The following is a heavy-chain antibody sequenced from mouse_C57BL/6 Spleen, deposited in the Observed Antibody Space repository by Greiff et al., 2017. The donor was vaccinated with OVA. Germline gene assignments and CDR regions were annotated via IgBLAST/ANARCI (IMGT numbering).Heavy chain of an antibody. CDR3: TRISTGYYFDY. CDR2: IDPETGGT. Sequence: QVHVKQSGAELVRPGASVTLSCKASGYTFTDYEMHWVKQTPVHGLEWIGAIDPETGGTAYNQKFKGKAILTADKSSSTAYMELRSLTSEDSAVYYCTRISTGYYFDYWGQGTTLTVSS. D-gene: IGHD2-2*01. J-gene: IGHJ2*01. CDR1: GYTFTDYE. V-gene: IGHV1-15*01.